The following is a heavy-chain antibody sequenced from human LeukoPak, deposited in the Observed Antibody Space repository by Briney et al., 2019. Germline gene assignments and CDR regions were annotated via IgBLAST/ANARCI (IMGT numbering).Heavy chain of an antibody. Sequence: GGSLRLSCAASGFTFSSYWMHWVRQAPGKGLEWVGRIKTKTDGETTDYASPVKGRFTISRDDSKNTLYLQMNSLKTEDTAVYFCTPSIVGATTFDYWGQGTLVTVSS. J-gene: IGHJ4*02. V-gene: IGHV3-15*01. CDR1: GFTFSSYW. CDR2: IKTKTDGETT. CDR3: TPSIVGATTFDY. D-gene: IGHD1-26*01.